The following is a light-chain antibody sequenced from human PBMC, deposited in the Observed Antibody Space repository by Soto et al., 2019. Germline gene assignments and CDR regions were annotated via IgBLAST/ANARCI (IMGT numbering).Light chain of an antibody. CDR2: DAY. CDR3: QQYESYSPLT. J-gene: IGKJ4*01. Sequence: DIQMTQSPSILSASVGYRVTITCLASQTISSWLAWYQQKPGKAPKLLIYDAYSLESGVPSRFSGRRSGTEFTLTIAGLQPEDFATYYCQQYESYSPLTCGGGNKGDIK. CDR1: QTISSW. V-gene: IGKV1-5*01.